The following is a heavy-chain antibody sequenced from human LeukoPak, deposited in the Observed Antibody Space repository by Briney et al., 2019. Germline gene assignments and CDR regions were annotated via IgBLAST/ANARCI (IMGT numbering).Heavy chain of an antibody. CDR2: IYYSGST. D-gene: IGHD3-22*01. V-gene: IGHV4-39*07. Sequence: SETLSLTCTVSGGSISSSSYYWGRLRQPPGKGLEWLGSIYYSGSTYYNPSLKSRVTISVDTSKNQFSLKLSSVTAADTAVYYCARDIGSSGYIIYYFDYWGQGTLVTVSS. CDR1: GGSISSSSYY. CDR3: ARDIGSSGYIIYYFDY. J-gene: IGHJ4*02.